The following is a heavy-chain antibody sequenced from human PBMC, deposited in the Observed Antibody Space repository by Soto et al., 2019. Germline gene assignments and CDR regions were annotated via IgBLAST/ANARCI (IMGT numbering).Heavy chain of an antibody. CDR3: AGRMVRGVLAYYFDY. V-gene: IGHV1-69*01. D-gene: IGHD3-10*01. J-gene: IGHJ4*02. CDR1: GGTFSSYA. CDR2: IIPIFGTA. Sequence: QVQLVQSGAEVKKPGSSVKVSCKASGGTFSSYAISWVRQAPGQGLEWMGGIIPIFGTANYAQKFQGRVTIAADESTSTAYMELSSLRSEDTAVYYCAGRMVRGVLAYYFDYWGQGTLVTVSS.